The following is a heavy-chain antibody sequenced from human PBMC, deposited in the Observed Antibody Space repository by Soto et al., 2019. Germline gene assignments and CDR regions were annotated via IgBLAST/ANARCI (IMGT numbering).Heavy chain of an antibody. CDR3: ARAPYSSSWYGATGNWFDP. V-gene: IGHV4-31*03. CDR2: IYYSGST. J-gene: IGHJ5*02. Sequence: SETLSLTCTVSGGSISSGGYYWSWIRQHPGKGLEWIGYIYYSGSTYYNPSLKSRVTISVDTSKNQFSLKLSSETAADTAVYYCARAPYSSSWYGATGNWFDPWGQGTLVTVSS. CDR1: GGSISSGGYY. D-gene: IGHD6-13*01.